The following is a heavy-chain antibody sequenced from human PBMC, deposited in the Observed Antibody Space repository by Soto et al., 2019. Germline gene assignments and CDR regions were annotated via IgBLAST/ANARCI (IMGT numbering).Heavy chain of an antibody. D-gene: IGHD3-10*01. CDR3: ARRGLQSDGSGSYYKTYGMDV. CDR1: GFTFSNYD. Sequence: PGGSLRLSCAASGFTFSNYDMNWVRQAPGKGLEWLSYISSSGSAIHYADSVKGRFTVSRDNAKNSLYLQMNSLRAADAAIYYCARRGLQSDGSGSYYKTYGMDVWGQGTTVTVSS. CDR2: ISSSGSAI. V-gene: IGHV3-48*03. J-gene: IGHJ6*02.